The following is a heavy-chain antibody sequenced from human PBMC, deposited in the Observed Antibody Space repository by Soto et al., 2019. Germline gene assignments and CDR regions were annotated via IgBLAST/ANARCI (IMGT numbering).Heavy chain of an antibody. Sequence: SETLSLTCTVPGYSISSGSYWAWIRQPPGKGPEWIASIYHGGTTFYNPPLKSRITISADTSNNQFSLKLASVTAADTAVYYCARVHVMVVAGSTFDYWGHGTLVTVSS. J-gene: IGHJ4*01. D-gene: IGHD6-19*01. CDR2: IYHGGTT. V-gene: IGHV4-38-2*02. CDR1: GYSISSGSY. CDR3: ARVHVMVVAGSTFDY.